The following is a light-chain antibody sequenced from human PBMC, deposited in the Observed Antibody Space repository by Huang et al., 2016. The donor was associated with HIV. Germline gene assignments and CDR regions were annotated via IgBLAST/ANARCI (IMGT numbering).Light chain of an antibody. Sequence: EIQVTPSPSSLSASVGDRVTVTCRTSRGISDSLVWYQQKPGRDPKLLVYAASRVESGVPSRCSGSGAGADFTLTINNQQPEDFATYYCQQYYGTPYTFGQGTKVEIE. CDR3: QQYYGTPYT. CDR1: RGISDS. CDR2: AAS. V-gene: IGKV1-NL1*01. J-gene: IGKJ2*01.